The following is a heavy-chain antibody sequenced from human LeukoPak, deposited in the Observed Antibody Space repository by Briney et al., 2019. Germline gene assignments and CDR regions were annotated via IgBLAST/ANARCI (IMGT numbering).Heavy chain of an antibody. D-gene: IGHD3-16*02. J-gene: IGHJ6*02. CDR2: ILPIFGTA. CDR1: GGTFSSYA. V-gene: IGHV1-69*13. Sequence: SVKVSCKASGGTFSSYAISWERQAPGQGLEWMGGILPIFGTANYAQKFQGRVTITADESTSTAYMELSSLRSEDTAVYYCARGGYVWGSYRPRSYSYGMDVWGQGTTVTVSS. CDR3: ARGGYVWGSYRPRSYSYGMDV.